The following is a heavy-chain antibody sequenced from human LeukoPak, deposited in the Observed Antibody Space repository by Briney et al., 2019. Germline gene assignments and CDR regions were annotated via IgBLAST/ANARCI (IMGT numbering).Heavy chain of an antibody. D-gene: IGHD3-22*01. CDR1: GFTFSSYA. CDR2: IRSKANSYAT. J-gene: IGHJ4*02. CDR3: TSNYYDSSGYYYVGY. Sequence: GGSLRLSCAASGFTFSSYAMHWVRQASGKGLEWVGRIRSKANSYATAYAASVKGRFTISGDDSKNTAYLQMNSLKTEDTAVYYCTSNYYDSSGYYYVGYWGQGTLVTVSS. V-gene: IGHV3-73*01.